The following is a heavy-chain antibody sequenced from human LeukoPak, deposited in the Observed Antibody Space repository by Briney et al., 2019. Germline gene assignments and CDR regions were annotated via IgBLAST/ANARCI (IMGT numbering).Heavy chain of an antibody. V-gene: IGHV3-53*01. CDR1: GFTVSSNY. CDR3: ARDHTRSSSWGASDI. CDR2: IYSGGST. Sequence: PGGSLRLSCAASGFTVSSNYMSWVRQAPGKGLEWVSVIYSGGSTYYADSVKGRFTISRDNSKNTLYLQMNSLRAEDTAVYYCARDHTRSSSWGASDIWGQGTMVTVSS. J-gene: IGHJ3*02. D-gene: IGHD6-13*01.